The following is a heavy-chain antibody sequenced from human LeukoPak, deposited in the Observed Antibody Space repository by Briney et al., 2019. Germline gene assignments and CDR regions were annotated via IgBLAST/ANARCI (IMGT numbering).Heavy chain of an antibody. CDR2: ICDGGGTT. D-gene: IGHD4-17*01. Sequence: AGSLRLSCAASGCTFSSCAMSWVRQPPGKGLEWVSGICDGGGTTNYADAVKGRFTISRDKSENTLFLQMNSLRAEDTAVYYCAKSYGDYLGYFDSWGQGTLVTVSS. J-gene: IGHJ4*02. V-gene: IGHV3-23*01. CDR1: GCTFSSCA. CDR3: AKSYGDYLGYFDS.